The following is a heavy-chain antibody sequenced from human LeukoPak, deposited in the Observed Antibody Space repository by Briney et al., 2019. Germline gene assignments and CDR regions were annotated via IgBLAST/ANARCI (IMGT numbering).Heavy chain of an antibody. Sequence: PSETLSLTCTVSGGSISSSYYWGWIRQPPGKGLDWIGSIYYGGSTYYNPSLRSRVTTSVDTSKNQFSLKLTSVTAADTAVYYCARHGNHYSGSGGFDYWGPGTLVTVSS. CDR1: GGSISSSYY. V-gene: IGHV4-39*01. CDR2: IYYGGST. CDR3: ARHGNHYSGSGGFDY. D-gene: IGHD3-10*01. J-gene: IGHJ4*02.